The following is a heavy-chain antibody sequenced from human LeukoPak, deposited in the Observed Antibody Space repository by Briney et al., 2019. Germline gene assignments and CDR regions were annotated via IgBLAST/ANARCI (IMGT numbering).Heavy chain of an antibody. J-gene: IGHJ3*02. CDR1: GFTFVDFG. CDR3: ARDSSFDAFDI. D-gene: IGHD6-6*01. V-gene: IGHV3-20*04. CDR2: INWNGDNT. Sequence: GGSLRLSCAASGFTFVDFGMNWVRHVPGKGLEWVSGINWNGDNTGYADSVKGRFSISRDNAKNFLYLQLNSLRAEDTAVYYCARDSSFDAFDIWGQGTMVTVSS.